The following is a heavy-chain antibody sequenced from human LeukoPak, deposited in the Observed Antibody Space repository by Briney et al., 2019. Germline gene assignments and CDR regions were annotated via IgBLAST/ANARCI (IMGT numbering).Heavy chain of an antibody. Sequence: SVKVSCKASGGTFSSYAISWVRQAPGQGLEWMGRIIPILGIANYAQKFQGRVTITADKSTSTAYMELSSLRSEDTAVYYCARDVVSAVAARKFAYWGQGTLVTVSS. D-gene: IGHD2-15*01. CDR3: ARDVVSAVAARKFAY. CDR2: IIPILGIA. CDR1: GGTFSSYA. V-gene: IGHV1-69*04. J-gene: IGHJ4*02.